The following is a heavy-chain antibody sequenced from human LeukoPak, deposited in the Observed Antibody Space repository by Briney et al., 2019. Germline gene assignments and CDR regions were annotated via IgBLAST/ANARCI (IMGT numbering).Heavy chain of an antibody. Sequence: GRSLRLSCAASGFTFSSYGMHWVRQAPGKGLEWVAVISYDGSNKYYADSVKGRFTISRDNSKNTLYLQMNSLRAEDTAVYYCAKDTEDGSSYYYYGMDVWGQGTTVTVSS. J-gene: IGHJ6*02. CDR2: ISYDGSNK. D-gene: IGHD5-24*01. CDR3: AKDTEDGSSYYYYGMDV. V-gene: IGHV3-30*18. CDR1: GFTFSSYG.